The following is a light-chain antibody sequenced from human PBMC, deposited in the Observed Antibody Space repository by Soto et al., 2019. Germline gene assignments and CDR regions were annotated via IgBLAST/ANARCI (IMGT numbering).Light chain of an antibody. Sequence: IVLTQSPGPLSLSPGERATLSCRASQSISATHLAWYQQRPGQAPRLLLYGASSRATGIPDRFSGSGSGTDFTLTISSVEPEDFAVFYCQHYGSSRLTFGGGTKVDIK. J-gene: IGKJ4*01. CDR3: QHYGSSRLT. V-gene: IGKV3-20*01. CDR1: QSISATH. CDR2: GAS.